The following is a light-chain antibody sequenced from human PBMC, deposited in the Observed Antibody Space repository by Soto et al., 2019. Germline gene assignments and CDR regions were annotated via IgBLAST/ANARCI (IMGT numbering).Light chain of an antibody. V-gene: IGKV3-11*01. Sequence: EIVLTQSPATLSLSPGERATLSCRASQTVGSFLAWYQHKPGQAPRLLIYNTSKRANGIPARFSGSGSGTHFTLTISSLEPEDFAVYYCQQRYNWPPLTFGGGTKVE. CDR3: QQRYNWPPLT. CDR1: QTVGSF. J-gene: IGKJ4*01. CDR2: NTS.